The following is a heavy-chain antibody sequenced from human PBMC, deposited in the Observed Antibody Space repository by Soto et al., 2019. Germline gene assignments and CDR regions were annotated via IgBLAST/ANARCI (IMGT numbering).Heavy chain of an antibody. D-gene: IGHD6-13*01. CDR2: ISGSGGST. Sequence: EVQLLESGGGLVQPGGSLRLSCAASGFTFSSYAMSWVRQAPGKGLEWVAAISGSGGSTYYADSVKGRFTISRDNSKKTLYLQMNSLRDEDTAIYYCAKDKVGAAGRDVIYYFGYWGQGSLVTVSA. J-gene: IGHJ4*02. CDR3: AKDKVGAAGRDVIYYFGY. V-gene: IGHV3-23*01. CDR1: GFTFSSYA.